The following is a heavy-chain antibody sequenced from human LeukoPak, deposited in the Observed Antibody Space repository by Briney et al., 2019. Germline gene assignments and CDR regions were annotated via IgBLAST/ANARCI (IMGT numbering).Heavy chain of an antibody. CDR3: ARGIVVVPAGGWFDP. V-gene: IGHV1-2*02. CDR1: GYTFTGYY. J-gene: IGHJ5*02. D-gene: IGHD2-2*01. Sequence: ASVKVSCKASGYTFTGYYMHWVRQAPGQGVEWMGWINPNSGGTNYAQKFQGRVTMTRDTSISTAYMELSRLRSDDTAVYYCARGIVVVPAGGWFDPWGQGTLVTVSS. CDR2: INPNSGGT.